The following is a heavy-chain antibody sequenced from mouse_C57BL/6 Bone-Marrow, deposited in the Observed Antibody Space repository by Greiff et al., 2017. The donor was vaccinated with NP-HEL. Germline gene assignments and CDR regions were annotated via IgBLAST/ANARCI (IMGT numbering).Heavy chain of an antibody. CDR2: IYPRSGNT. V-gene: IGHV1-81*01. CDR3: ARRGNCPDYFGY. J-gene: IGHJ2*01. Sequence: QVQLQQSGAELARPGASVKLSCKASGYTFTSYGISWVKQRTGQGLEWIGEIYPRSGNTYYNEKFKGKATLTADKSSSTAYMELRSLTSEYSAVYFCARRGNCPDYFGYWGQGTTLTVSS. CDR1: GYTFTSYG. D-gene: IGHD4-1*01.